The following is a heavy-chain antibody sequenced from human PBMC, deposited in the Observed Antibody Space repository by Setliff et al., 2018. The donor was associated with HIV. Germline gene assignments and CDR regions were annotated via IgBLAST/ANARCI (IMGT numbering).Heavy chain of an antibody. J-gene: IGHJ5*02. CDR3: ARDPGDYDYVWGTKRGWFDP. D-gene: IGHD3-16*01. CDR2: IYHSGST. V-gene: IGHV4-39*07. CDR1: GGSISSSSYY. Sequence: PSETLSLTCIVSGGSISSSSYYWGWIRQPPGKGLEWIGSIYHSGSTYYNPSLKSRVTIAVDTSKNQFSLKLSSVTAADTAVYYCARDPGDYDYVWGTKRGWFDPWGQGTLVTVSS.